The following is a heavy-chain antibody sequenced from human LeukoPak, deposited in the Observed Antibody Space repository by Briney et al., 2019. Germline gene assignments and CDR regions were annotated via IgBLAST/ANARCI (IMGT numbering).Heavy chain of an antibody. J-gene: IGHJ4*02. Sequence: PGGSLRLSCAASGFTFSSYWMHWVRQAPGKGLVWVSRINSDGSTTSYADSVKGRFSISRDNAKNTLYLQMNSLRAEDTAVYYCASQDGYNYEVDYWRQGTLVTVSS. CDR1: GFTFSSYW. D-gene: IGHD5-24*01. CDR2: INSDGSTT. CDR3: ASQDGYNYEVDY. V-gene: IGHV3-74*01.